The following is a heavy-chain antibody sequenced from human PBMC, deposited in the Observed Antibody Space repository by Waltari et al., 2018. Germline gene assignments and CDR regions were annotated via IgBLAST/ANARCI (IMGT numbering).Heavy chain of an antibody. J-gene: IGHJ4*02. CDR2: IKQDGSDK. CDR1: GFTFSSYW. D-gene: IGHD2-15*01. Sequence: EVQLVESGGGLVQPGGSLRRSCAASGFTFSSYWMSWVRQAPGKGLEWVANIKQDGSDKYYVDSVNGRFTISRDNAKNSLYLQMNSLRAEDTAVYYCARSWPAPAYWGQGTLVTVSS. V-gene: IGHV3-7*01. CDR3: ARSWPAPAY.